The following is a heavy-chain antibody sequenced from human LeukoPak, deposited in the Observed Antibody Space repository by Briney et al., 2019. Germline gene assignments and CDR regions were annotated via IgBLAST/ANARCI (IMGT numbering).Heavy chain of an antibody. V-gene: IGHV1-69*13. Sequence: SVKVSCKASGGTFSSYAISWVRQAPGQGLEWMGGIIPIFGTANYAQKFQGRVAITADESTSTAYMELSSLRSEDTAVYYCADVGYSGSSGAFDIWGQGTMVTVSS. CDR3: ADVGYSGSSGAFDI. CDR1: GGTFSSYA. J-gene: IGHJ3*02. D-gene: IGHD1-26*01. CDR2: IIPIFGTA.